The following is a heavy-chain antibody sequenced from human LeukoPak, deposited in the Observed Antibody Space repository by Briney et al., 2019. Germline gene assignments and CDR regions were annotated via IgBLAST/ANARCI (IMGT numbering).Heavy chain of an antibody. V-gene: IGHV6-1*01. CDR1: GGRVSSISGG. D-gene: IGHD3-10*01. CDR2: TYYRSRWYT. Sequence: SQTLSLTCAISGGRVSSISGGWHWIRQSPSRGLEWLGRTYYRSRWYTDYAIFVESRISIKSDTSKNQFSLQLNSVTPEDTAVYYCVRDLGPGRAFWFDPWGHGTLVTVSS. CDR3: VRDLGPGRAFWFDP. J-gene: IGHJ5*02.